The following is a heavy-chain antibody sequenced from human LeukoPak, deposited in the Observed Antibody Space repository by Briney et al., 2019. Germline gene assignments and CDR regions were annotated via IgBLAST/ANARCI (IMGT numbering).Heavy chain of an antibody. D-gene: IGHD3-22*01. V-gene: IGHV3-23*01. CDR2: ITGNGRST. CDR3: AKDREVAYYYDSSGHSIDY. Sequence: GGSLRLSCAASGFTFSSYAMAWVRQAPGKGLEWVSGITGNGRSTYYADSVKGRFTISRDNSKNTLYLQMNSLRAEDTAVYYCAKDREVAYYYDSSGHSIDYWGQGTLVTVSS. J-gene: IGHJ4*02. CDR1: GFTFSSYA.